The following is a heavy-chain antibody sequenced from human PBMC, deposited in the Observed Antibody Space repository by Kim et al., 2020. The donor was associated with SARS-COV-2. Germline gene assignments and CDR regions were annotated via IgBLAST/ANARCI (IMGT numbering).Heavy chain of an antibody. CDR3: ASLVRGVNYYYYGMDV. CDR1: GGSISSSNW. D-gene: IGHD3-10*01. V-gene: IGHV4-4*02. Sequence: SETLSLTCAVSGGSISSSNWWSWVRQPPGKGLEWIGEIYYSGSTNYNNSFKSRVTISVDKSNNQFSLQLSSVTAADTAVYYCASLVRGVNYYYYGMDVWGQGATVTVSS. J-gene: IGHJ6*02. CDR2: IYYSGST.